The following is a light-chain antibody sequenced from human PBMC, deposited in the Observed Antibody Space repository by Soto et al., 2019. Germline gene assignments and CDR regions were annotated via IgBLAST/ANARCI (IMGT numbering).Light chain of an antibody. CDR1: SSDVGGYNY. CDR3: SSFAGNNNLV. Sequence: QSALTQPPSAAGSPGQSVTISCTGTSSDVGGYNYVSWYQQHPGKAPKRMISGVLKRPSGVPDRFSGSKSGNTASLTVSGLQAEYEADYYYSSFAGNNNLVFGGGTKLTVL. V-gene: IGLV2-8*01. CDR2: GVL. J-gene: IGLJ2*01.